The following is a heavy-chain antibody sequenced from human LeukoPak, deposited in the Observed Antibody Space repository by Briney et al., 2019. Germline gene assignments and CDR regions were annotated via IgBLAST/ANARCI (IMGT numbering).Heavy chain of an antibody. CDR2: IYYSGST. CDR3: AGMTYYDFWSGYVPDAFDI. Sequence: SETLSLTCTVSGGSISSYYWSWIRQPPGKGLEWIGYIYYSGSTNYNPSLKSRVTISVDTSKNQFSLKLSSVTAADTAVYYCAGMTYYDFWSGYVPDAFDIWCQGTMVTVSS. V-gene: IGHV4-59*01. CDR1: GGSISSYY. D-gene: IGHD3-3*01. J-gene: IGHJ3*02.